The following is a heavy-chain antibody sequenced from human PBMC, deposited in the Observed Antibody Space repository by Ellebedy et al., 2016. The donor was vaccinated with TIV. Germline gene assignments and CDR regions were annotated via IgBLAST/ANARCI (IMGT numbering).Heavy chain of an antibody. J-gene: IGHJ4*02. V-gene: IGHV3-69-1*01. D-gene: IGHD2-21*01. CDR1: GFTVSGNY. CDR3: ARGGGCFGDSCYYADF. Sequence: PGGSLRLSCAASGFTVSGNYMSWVRQAPGKGLEWVSFISDTSIYYADAVEGRFTISRDNAKNSLYLQMNSLRAEDTAVYYCARGGGCFGDSCYYADFWGQGTLVTVSS. CDR2: ISDTSI.